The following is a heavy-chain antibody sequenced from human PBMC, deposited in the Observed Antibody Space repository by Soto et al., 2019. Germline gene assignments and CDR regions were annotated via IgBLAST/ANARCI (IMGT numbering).Heavy chain of an antibody. CDR1: GGAFSSYA. D-gene: IGHD3-22*01. J-gene: IGHJ3*02. CDR2: IIPIFGTA. Sequence: SVKVSCKASGGAFSSYAISWVRQAPGQGLEWMGGIIPIFGTANYAQKFQGRVTITVDTPMNHFSLKLSSVTAADTAVYYCAREHYESSRSHDAFDILGQGIMVTVSS. V-gene: IGHV1-69*06. CDR3: AREHYESSRSHDAFDI.